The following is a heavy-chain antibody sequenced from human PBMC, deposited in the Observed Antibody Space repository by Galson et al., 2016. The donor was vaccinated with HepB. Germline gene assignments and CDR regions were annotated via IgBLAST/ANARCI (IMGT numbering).Heavy chain of an antibody. D-gene: IGHD6-6*01. CDR1: GGSVSNANYF. CDR3: ARRGARAFDI. Sequence: SETLSLTCTVSGGSVSNANYFWSWIRQPPGKGLEWIAYVFYSGMTKYNPSLESRGTMSVDTSKNSFSLNLTAVTAADTAMYFCARRGARAFDIWGQGTMVTVSS. V-gene: IGHV4-61*03. J-gene: IGHJ3*02. CDR2: VFYSGMT.